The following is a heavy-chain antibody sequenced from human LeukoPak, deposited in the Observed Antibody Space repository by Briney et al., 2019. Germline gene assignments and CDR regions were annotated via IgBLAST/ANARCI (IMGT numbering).Heavy chain of an antibody. CDR2: INHSGST. D-gene: IGHD3-3*01. Sequence: PSETLSLTRAVYGGSFSGYYWSWIRQPPGTGLEWIGEINHSGSTNYNPSLKSRVTISVDTSKNQFSLKLSSVTAADTAVYYCARGRYDFWSGYRGYFDYWGQGTLVTVSS. V-gene: IGHV4-34*01. CDR3: ARGRYDFWSGYRGYFDY. CDR1: GGSFSGYY. J-gene: IGHJ4*02.